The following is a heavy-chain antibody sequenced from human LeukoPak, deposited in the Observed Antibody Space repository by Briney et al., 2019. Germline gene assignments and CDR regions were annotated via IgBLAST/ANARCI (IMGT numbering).Heavy chain of an antibody. Sequence: ASVKVSCKASGGTFSSYAISWVRQAPGQGLEWMGGIIPIFGTANYAQKFQGRVTITADESTSTAYMEPSSLRSEDTAVYYCARDGVVVVAAQYFQHWGQGTLVTVSS. CDR1: GGTFSSYA. V-gene: IGHV1-69*13. CDR3: ARDGVVVVAAQYFQH. D-gene: IGHD2-15*01. CDR2: IIPIFGTA. J-gene: IGHJ1*01.